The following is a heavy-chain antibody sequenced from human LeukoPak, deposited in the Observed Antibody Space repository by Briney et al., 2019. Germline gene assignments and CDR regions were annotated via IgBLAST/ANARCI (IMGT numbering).Heavy chain of an antibody. V-gene: IGHV3-23*01. CDR2: ISGSGGST. CDR3: AKDLDIVATTLPGY. D-gene: IGHD5-12*01. Sequence: GGSLRLSCAASGFTFSSYAMSWVRQAPGKGLEWVSAISGSGGSTYYADSVKGRFTISRDNSKNTLYLQMNSLRTEDTAVYYCAKDLDIVATTLPGYWGQGTLVTVSS. J-gene: IGHJ4*02. CDR1: GFTFSSYA.